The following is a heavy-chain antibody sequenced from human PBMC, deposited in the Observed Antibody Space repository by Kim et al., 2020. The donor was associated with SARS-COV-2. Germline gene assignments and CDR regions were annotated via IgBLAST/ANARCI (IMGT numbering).Heavy chain of an antibody. D-gene: IGHD6-19*01. CDR1: GGSISSYY. V-gene: IGHV4-59*01. CDR2: IYYSGCT. CDR3: ARWGWSGWYRGAFDI. Sequence: SETLSLTCTVSGGSISSYYWSWIRQPPGKGLEWIGYIYYSGCTNYNPSLKSRVTISVDTSKNQFSLKLSSVTAADTAVYYCARWGWSGWYRGAFDIWGQG. J-gene: IGHJ3*02.